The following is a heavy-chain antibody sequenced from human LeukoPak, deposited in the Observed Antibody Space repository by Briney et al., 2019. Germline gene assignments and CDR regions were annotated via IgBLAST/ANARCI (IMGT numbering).Heavy chain of an antibody. D-gene: IGHD3-10*01. CDR2: IKSKTDGGTT. CDR1: GFTFSNAW. CDR3: TTDGLLWFGEYTN. V-gene: IGHV3-15*01. Sequence: KPGGSLRLSCAAPGFTFSNAWMSWVRQAPGKGLEWVGRIKSKTDGGTTDYAAPVKGRFTISRDDSKNTLYLQMNSLKSEDTGVYYCTTDGLLWFGEYTNWGQGALVTVSS. J-gene: IGHJ4*02.